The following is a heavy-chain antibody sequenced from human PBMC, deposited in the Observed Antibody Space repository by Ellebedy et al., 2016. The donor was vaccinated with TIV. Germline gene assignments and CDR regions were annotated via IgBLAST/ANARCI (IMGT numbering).Heavy chain of an antibody. CDR2: LNPESYNT. CDR1: GYTFTSYD. CDR3: ARTMVRGAPGIDY. Sequence: ASVKVSXXTSGYTFTSYDINWVRQATGQGLEWMGWLNPESYNTGYPRNFQGRVTMTRDTSTSTVYMELSGLRSEDTAVYYCARTMVRGAPGIDYWGQGTLVTVSS. J-gene: IGHJ4*02. D-gene: IGHD3-10*01. V-gene: IGHV1-8*01.